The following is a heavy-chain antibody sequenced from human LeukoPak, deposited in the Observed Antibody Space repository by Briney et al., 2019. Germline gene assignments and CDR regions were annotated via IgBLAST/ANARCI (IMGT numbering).Heavy chain of an antibody. CDR3: ASTYYGSGSADY. CDR1: GYSVSRGSY. V-gene: IGHV4-61*02. CDR2: IYTSGST. J-gene: IGHJ4*02. Sequence: SETLFLTCAVSGYSVSRGSYWSWIRQPAGKGLEWIGRIYTSGSTNYNPSLKSRVTISVDTSKNQFSLKLSSVTAADTAVYYCASTYYGSGSADYWGQGTLVTVSS. D-gene: IGHD3-10*01.